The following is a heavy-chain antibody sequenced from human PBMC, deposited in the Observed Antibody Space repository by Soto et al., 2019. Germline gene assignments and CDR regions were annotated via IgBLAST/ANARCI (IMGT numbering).Heavy chain of an antibody. J-gene: IGHJ6*02. CDR3: ARGSGRGGWSYYYGMDV. V-gene: IGHV4-30-2*01. D-gene: IGHD3-16*01. CDR1: GGSISSGGYS. Sequence: SETLSLTCAVSGGSISSGGYSWSWIRQPQGKGLEWIGYIYHSGSTYYNPSLKSRVTISVDRSKNQFSLKLSSVTAADTAVYYCARGSGRGGWSYYYGMDVWGQGTTVTVSS. CDR2: IYHSGST.